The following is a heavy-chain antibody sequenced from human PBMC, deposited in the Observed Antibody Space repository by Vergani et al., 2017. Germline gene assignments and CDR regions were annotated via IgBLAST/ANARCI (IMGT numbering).Heavy chain of an antibody. V-gene: IGHV4-59*12. CDR2: IYYSGST. J-gene: IGHJ4*02. Sequence: QVQLQESGPGLVKPSETLSLTCTVSGGSISSYYWSWIRQPTGKGLEWIGYIYYSGSTYYNPSLKSRVTISVDTSKNQFSLKLSSVTAADTAVYYCARGSSPTMVRGGLGNYFDYWGQGTLVTVSS. CDR1: GGSISSYY. D-gene: IGHD3-10*01. CDR3: ARGSSPTMVRGGLGNYFDY.